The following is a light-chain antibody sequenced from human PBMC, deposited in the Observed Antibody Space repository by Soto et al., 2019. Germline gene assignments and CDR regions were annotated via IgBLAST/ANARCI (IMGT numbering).Light chain of an antibody. CDR1: SSNIGSDS. Sequence: QSVLTQPPSASGTPGQRVTISCSGSSSNIGSDSVNWYQQLPGTAPKLLIHSNDQRPSGVPDRFSGSKSGTSASLAISGLQSEDEADYYCAVWDGSLKGVVFGGGTKVTVL. CDR2: SND. J-gene: IGLJ2*01. CDR3: AVWDGSLKGVV. V-gene: IGLV1-44*01.